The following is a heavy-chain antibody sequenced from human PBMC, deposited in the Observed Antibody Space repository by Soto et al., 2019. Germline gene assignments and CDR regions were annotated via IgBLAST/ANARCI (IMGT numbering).Heavy chain of an antibody. CDR1: GFTFSSYA. CDR2: ISYDGSNK. CDR3: ARDPEAIGGYFQH. J-gene: IGHJ1*01. Sequence: GGSLRLSCAASGFTFSSYAMHWVRQAPGKGLEWVAVISYDGSNKYYADSVKGRFTISRDNSKNTLYLQMNSLRAEDTAVYYCARDPEAIGGYFQHWGQGTLVTVSS. V-gene: IGHV3-30-3*01.